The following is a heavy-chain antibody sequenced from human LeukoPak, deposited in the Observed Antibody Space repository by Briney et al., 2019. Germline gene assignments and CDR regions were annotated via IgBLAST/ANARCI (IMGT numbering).Heavy chain of an antibody. CDR1: GGSSSIYY. CDR3: ARDGYSGNDGL. CDR2: INHSGTT. Sequence: SETLSLTCAVYGGSSSIYYWSWLRQPPGKGLEWIGEINHSGTTNYNSSLKSRVTISVDTSKNQFSLKLSSVTAADTAVYYCARDGYSGNDGLWGQGSLVTVSS. V-gene: IGHV4-34*01. D-gene: IGHD5-12*01. J-gene: IGHJ4*02.